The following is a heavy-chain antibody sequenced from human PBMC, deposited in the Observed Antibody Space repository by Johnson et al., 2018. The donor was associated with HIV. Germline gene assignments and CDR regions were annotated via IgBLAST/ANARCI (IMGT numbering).Heavy chain of an antibody. Sequence: QVQLVESGGGFVQPGRSLRLSCAASGFTFSNYAIHWVRQAPGKGLEWVAGITYDGTNKYYADSVKGRFTLSRDNSKNTLDLQMNSLTIEDTAVFYCAKTRMGGILDAFDLWGQGTMVTVSS. V-gene: IGHV3-30*18. CDR1: GFTFSNYA. J-gene: IGHJ3*01. CDR2: ITYDGTNK. D-gene: IGHD3-10*01. CDR3: AKTRMGGILDAFDL.